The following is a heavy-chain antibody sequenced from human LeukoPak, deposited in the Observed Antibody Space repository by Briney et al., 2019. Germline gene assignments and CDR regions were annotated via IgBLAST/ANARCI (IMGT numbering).Heavy chain of an antibody. V-gene: IGHV3-11*04. CDR2: ISGSGSSM. J-gene: IGHJ6*04. CDR1: GFTFSDYY. Sequence: GGSLRLSCAASGFTFSDYYMSWIRQAPGKGLEWVSYISGSGSSMFYTDSVKGRFTIYRDNAQNSLYLEMNSLRAEDTAVYYCAELGITMIGGVWGKGTTVTISS. CDR3: AELGITMIGGV. D-gene: IGHD3-10*02.